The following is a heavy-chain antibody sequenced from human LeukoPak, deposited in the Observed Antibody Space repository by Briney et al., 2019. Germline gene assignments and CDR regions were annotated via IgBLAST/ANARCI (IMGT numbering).Heavy chain of an antibody. CDR2: ISSSSSTI. D-gene: IGHD6-19*01. J-gene: IGHJ4*02. Sequence: GGSLRLSCGASGFTFSSYSMNWVRQAPGKGLEWVSYISSSSSTIYYADSVKGRFTISRYNAKNSLYLQMNSLRAEDTAVYYCARGSSGWYGSYWGQGTLVTVSS. V-gene: IGHV3-48*04. CDR1: GFTFSSYS. CDR3: ARGSSGWYGSY.